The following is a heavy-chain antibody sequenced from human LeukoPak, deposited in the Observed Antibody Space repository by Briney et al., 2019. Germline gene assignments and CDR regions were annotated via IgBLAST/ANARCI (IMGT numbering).Heavy chain of an antibody. J-gene: IGHJ6*02. CDR1: GFTFSNYA. V-gene: IGHV3-48*04. CDR2: ISSGGTTI. Sequence: GGSLRLSCAASGFTFSNYAMNWVRQAPGKGLEWVSYISSGGTTIYYADSVKGRFTISRDNAKNSLYLQMNSLRAEDTAVYYCARVYYYNMDVWGQGTTVAVSS. CDR3: ARVYYYNMDV.